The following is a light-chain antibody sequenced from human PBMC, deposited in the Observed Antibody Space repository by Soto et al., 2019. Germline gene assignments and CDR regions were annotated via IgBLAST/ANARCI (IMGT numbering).Light chain of an antibody. CDR1: QSVSRYF. V-gene: IGKV3-20*01. CDR3: QQYGNSRPWT. CDR2: GAS. J-gene: IGKJ1*01. Sequence: ESVLTQSPGTLSLSPGERGTLSCRASQSVSRYFLAWYQQQPGQAPRLLIYGASSRATVLPDRFSGSGSGIDFTPNSRRLEPEDFEVYCCQQYGNSRPWTFGQGTKGAIK.